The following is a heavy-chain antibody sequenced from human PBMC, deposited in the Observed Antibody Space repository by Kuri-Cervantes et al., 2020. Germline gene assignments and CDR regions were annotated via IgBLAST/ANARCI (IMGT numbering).Heavy chain of an antibody. D-gene: IGHD6-13*01. CDR3: AKSNPGSSWYPVDY. Sequence: GESLKISCAASGFTFSDHYMDWVRQAPGKGLEWVAVISYDGSNRYYADSVKGRFTISRDNSKNTLYLQMNSLRAEDTAMYYCAKSNPGSSWYPVDYWGQGTLVTVSS. V-gene: IGHV3-30*18. J-gene: IGHJ4*02. CDR1: GFTFSDHY. CDR2: ISYDGSNR.